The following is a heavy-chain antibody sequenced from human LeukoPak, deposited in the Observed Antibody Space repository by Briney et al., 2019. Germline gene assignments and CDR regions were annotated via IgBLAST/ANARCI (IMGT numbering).Heavy chain of an antibody. V-gene: IGHV3-15*01. Sequence: GGSLRLSCAASGFTFSSYGMHWVRQAPGKGLEWVGRIKSKTDGGTTDYAAPVKGRFTISRDDSKNTLYLQMNSLKTEDTAVYYCTTRNYDYVWGSYLHDYWGQGTLVTVST. CDR2: IKSKTDGGTT. CDR3: TTRNYDYVWGSYLHDY. D-gene: IGHD3-16*02. CDR1: GFTFSSYG. J-gene: IGHJ4*02.